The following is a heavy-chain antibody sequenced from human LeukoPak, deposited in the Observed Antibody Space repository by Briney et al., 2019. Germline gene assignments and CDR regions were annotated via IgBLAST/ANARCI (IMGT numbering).Heavy chain of an antibody. CDR3: AKDLLCGYSYGYFDY. CDR1: GFTFDDYT. CDR2: ISWDGGST. V-gene: IGHV3-43*01. J-gene: IGHJ4*02. Sequence: PGGSLRLSCAASGFTFDDYTMHWVRQAPGKGLEWVSLISWDGGSTYYADSVKGRFTISRDNSKNSLYLQMNSLRTEDTALYYCAKDLLCGYSYGYFDYWGQGTLVTVSS. D-gene: IGHD5-18*01.